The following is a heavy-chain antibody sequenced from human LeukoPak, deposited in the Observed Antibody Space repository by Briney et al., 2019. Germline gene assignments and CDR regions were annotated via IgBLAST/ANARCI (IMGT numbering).Heavy chain of an antibody. CDR3: AKGAHAADYYYYMDV. V-gene: IGHV3-33*06. J-gene: IGHJ6*03. Sequence: GGSLRLSCAASGFTFSSYGMHWVRQAPGKGLEWVAVIWYDGSNKYYADTVKGRFTISRDNSKNTLYLQMNSLRAEDTAVYYCAKGAHAADYYYYMDVWGKGTTVTVSS. D-gene: IGHD6-25*01. CDR2: IWYDGSNK. CDR1: GFTFSSYG.